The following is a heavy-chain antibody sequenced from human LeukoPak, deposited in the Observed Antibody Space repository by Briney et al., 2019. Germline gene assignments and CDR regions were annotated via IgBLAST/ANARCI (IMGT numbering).Heavy chain of an antibody. CDR3: ARDRRILRRQWLPTGYPVY. J-gene: IGHJ4*02. CDR1: GYTFASYG. Sequence: ASVKVSCKASGYTFASYGISWVRQAPGQGLEWMGWISAYNGNTNYAQKLQGRVTMTTDTSTSTAYMELRSLRSDDTAVYYCARDRRILRRQWLPTGYPVYWGQGTLVTVSS. CDR2: ISAYNGNT. D-gene: IGHD6-19*01. V-gene: IGHV1-18*01.